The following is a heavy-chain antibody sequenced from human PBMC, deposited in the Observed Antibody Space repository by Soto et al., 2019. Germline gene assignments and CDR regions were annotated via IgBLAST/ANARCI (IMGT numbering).Heavy chain of an antibody. Sequence: GGSLRLSCVASGFTFSSYAMSWARQAPGKGLEWVSSIGVSSDAYYADSVKGRFTISRDNSRNTLYLQMNSLRAEDTALHYCAKNYFFDSWGQGTLVTVSS. V-gene: IGHV3-23*01. CDR2: IGVSSDA. J-gene: IGHJ4*02. CDR1: GFTFSSYA. CDR3: AKNYFFDS.